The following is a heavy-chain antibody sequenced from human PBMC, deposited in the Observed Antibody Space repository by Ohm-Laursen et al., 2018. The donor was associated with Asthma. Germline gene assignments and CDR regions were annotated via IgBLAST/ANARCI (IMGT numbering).Heavy chain of an antibody. CDR1: GFTFSSYA. D-gene: IGHD6-19*01. V-gene: IGHV3-23*01. CDR3: ARSIAVAVADWFDP. J-gene: IGHJ5*02. Sequence: SLRLSCSASGFTFSSYAMSWVRQAPGKGLEWVSAISGNGGSTYYADSVKGRFTISRDNSRNTLYLQMNSLRAEDTAVYYCARSIAVAVADWFDPWGQGTLVTVSS. CDR2: ISGNGGST.